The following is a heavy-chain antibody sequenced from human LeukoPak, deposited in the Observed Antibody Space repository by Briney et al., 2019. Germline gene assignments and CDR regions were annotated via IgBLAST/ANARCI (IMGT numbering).Heavy chain of an antibody. D-gene: IGHD5-18*01. CDR1: GGSISSSTYY. J-gene: IGHJ3*02. Sequence: SETLSLTCTVSGGSISSSTYYWGWIRQPPGKGLEWIGSVYYSGSTYYNPSLKSRVTISVDTSKNQFSLKLSSVTAADTAVYYCARSEYSYGADAFDIWGQGTMVTVSS. CDR2: VYYSGST. V-gene: IGHV4-39*07. CDR3: ARSEYSYGADAFDI.